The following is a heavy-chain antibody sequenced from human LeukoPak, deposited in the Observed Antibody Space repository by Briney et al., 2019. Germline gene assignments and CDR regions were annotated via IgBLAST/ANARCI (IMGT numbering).Heavy chain of an antibody. CDR3: ARHGPGADYYDSSGYYYWYFDL. Sequence: KPSETLSLTCTVSGGSISSSSYYWGWIRQPPGKGLEWIGSIYYSGSTYYNPSLKSRVTISVDTSKNQFSLKLSSVTAADTAVYYCARHGPGADYYDSSGYYYWYFDLWGRGTLVTVSS. V-gene: IGHV4-39*01. J-gene: IGHJ2*01. CDR1: GGSISSSSYY. CDR2: IYYSGST. D-gene: IGHD3-22*01.